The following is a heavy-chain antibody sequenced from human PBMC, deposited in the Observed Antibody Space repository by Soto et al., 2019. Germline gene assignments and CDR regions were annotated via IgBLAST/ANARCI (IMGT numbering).Heavy chain of an antibody. CDR1: GFTFSSYG. CDR2: ISYDGSNK. V-gene: IGHV3-30*18. J-gene: IGHJ4*02. D-gene: IGHD2-15*01. Sequence: GESLKISCAASGFTFSSYGMHWVRQAPGKGLEWVAVISYDGSNKYYADSVKGRFTISRDNSKNTLYLQMNSLRAEDTAVYYCAKDLRGYCSGGSCGGFDYWGQGTLVTVSS. CDR3: AKDLRGYCSGGSCGGFDY.